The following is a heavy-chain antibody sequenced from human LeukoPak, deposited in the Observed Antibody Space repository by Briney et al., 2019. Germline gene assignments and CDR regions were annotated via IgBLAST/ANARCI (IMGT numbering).Heavy chain of an antibody. CDR3: AKNAIAVAAYYYMDV. CDR1: GFTFSSYG. V-gene: IGHV3-30*02. J-gene: IGHJ6*03. D-gene: IGHD6-19*01. Sequence: GGSLRLSCAASGFTFSSYGMHWVRQAPGKGLEWVAFIRYDGSNKYYADSVKGRFTISRDNSKNTLYLQMNSLRAEDTAVYYCAKNAIAVAAYYYMDVWGKGTTVTVSS. CDR2: IRYDGSNK.